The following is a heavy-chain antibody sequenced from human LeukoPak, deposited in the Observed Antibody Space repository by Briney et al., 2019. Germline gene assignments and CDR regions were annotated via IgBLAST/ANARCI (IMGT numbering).Heavy chain of an antibody. J-gene: IGHJ6*02. CDR3: AGGGYGDYVGEDYGKGV. V-gene: IGHV3-48*02. CDR2: ISSSSSTI. CDR1: GFTFSSYS. D-gene: IGHD4-17*01. Sequence: PGGSLRLSCAASGFTFSSYSMNWVRQAPGKGLEWVSYISSSSSTIYYADSVKGRFTISRDNAKNSLYLQMNSLRDEDTAVYYCAGGGYGDYVGEDYGKGVWGQGTTVTVSS.